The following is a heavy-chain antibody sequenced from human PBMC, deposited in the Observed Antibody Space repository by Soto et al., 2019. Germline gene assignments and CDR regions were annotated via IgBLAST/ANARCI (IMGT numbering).Heavy chain of an antibody. D-gene: IGHD3-3*01. CDR2: NIPIFGTA. J-gene: IGHJ4*02. Sequence: GASVKVSCKASGGTFSNSVISWVRQAPGQGLEWMGGNIPIFGTANYAQKFQGRVTIIADESTSTAYMELTSLRSEDTAVYYCARAPILVGVTPYENYFDSWGQGTLVTVSS. CDR1: GGTFSNSV. CDR3: ARAPILVGVTPYENYFDS. V-gene: IGHV1-69*13.